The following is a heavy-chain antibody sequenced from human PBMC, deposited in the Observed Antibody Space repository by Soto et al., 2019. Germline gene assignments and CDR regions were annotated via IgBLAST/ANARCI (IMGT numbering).Heavy chain of an antibody. CDR3: ARKFYDSSGYPHYGMDV. V-gene: IGHV3-23*01. Sequence: EVHLLESGGGLVQPGGSLRLSCAGSGFPFSSYAMSWVRQAPEKGLEWVSALRDSGVSPYYADSVKGRFTISRDNSKNTLYLQMNSLRAEDTAVSYCARKFYDSSGYPHYGMDVWGQGTTVTVSS. CDR1: GFPFSSYA. J-gene: IGHJ6*02. CDR2: LRDSGVSP. D-gene: IGHD3-22*01.